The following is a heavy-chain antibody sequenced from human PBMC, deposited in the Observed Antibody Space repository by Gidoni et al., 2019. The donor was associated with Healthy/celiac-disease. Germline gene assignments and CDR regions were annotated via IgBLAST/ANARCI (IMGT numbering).Heavy chain of an antibody. V-gene: IGHV3-23*01. CDR1: GFTFSSYA. J-gene: IGHJ4*02. D-gene: IGHD6-13*01. Sequence: EVQLLESGGGLVQPGGSLRLSCAASGFTFSSYAMSWVRQAPGKGLELVSAISGSGGSTYYADSVKGRFTISRDNSKNTLYLQMNSLRAEDTAVYYCAKDEGYSSSWQPFDYWGQGTLVTVSS. CDR3: AKDEGYSSSWQPFDY. CDR2: ISGSGGST.